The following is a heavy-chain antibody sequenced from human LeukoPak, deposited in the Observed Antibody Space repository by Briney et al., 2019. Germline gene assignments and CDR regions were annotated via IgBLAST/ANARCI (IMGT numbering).Heavy chain of an antibody. Sequence: PSETLSLTCTVSGGSMRSYYWSWIRQPPGKGLELIGYVYYSGTANYNPSLKSRVTISVDTSKNQFSLKLSSVTAADTAVYYCAREGTAGTNLNWFDPWGQGTLVTVSS. CDR2: VYYSGTA. CDR1: GGSMRSYY. D-gene: IGHD1-1*01. V-gene: IGHV4-59*01. CDR3: AREGTAGTNLNWFDP. J-gene: IGHJ5*02.